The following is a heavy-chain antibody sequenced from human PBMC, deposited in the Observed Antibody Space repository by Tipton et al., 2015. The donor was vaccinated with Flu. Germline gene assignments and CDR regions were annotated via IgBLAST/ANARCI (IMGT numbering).Heavy chain of an antibody. D-gene: IGHD3-16*01. Sequence: TLSLTCIVSGYSISSGYYWGWIRQPPGKGLEWIGSIYYTGYPYHNPSLKSRLAMSIETSKIQFSLRLSSMTAADTAVYYCAKVKFGWVESWAQGILVPVSS. CDR2: IYYTGYP. CDR3: AKVKFGWVES. V-gene: IGHV4-38-2*02. CDR1: GYSISSGYY. J-gene: IGHJ5*01.